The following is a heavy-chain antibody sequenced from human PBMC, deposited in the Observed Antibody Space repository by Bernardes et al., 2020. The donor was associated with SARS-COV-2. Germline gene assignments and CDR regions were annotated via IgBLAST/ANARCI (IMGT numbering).Heavy chain of an antibody. D-gene: IGHD2-2*01. CDR2: ISYEGSIQ. CDR3: AKLRAVLWIHPYYNAMDA. V-gene: IGHV3-30*18. CDR1: GFTFNNFG. Sequence: GGSLRLSCEASGFTFNNFGMNWVRQAPGPGLAWVAVISYEGSIQHYADSVKGRFTISRDSSKNTVYLQMNTLRPEDTAVYYCAKLRAVLWIHPYYNAMDAWGRGTTVTVSS. J-gene: IGHJ6*02.